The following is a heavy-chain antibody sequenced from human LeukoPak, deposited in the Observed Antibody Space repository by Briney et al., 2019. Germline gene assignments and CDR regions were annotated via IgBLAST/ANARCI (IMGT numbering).Heavy chain of an antibody. CDR3: AKASSSYGNDVFDI. V-gene: IGHV3-23*01. D-gene: IGHD5-18*01. CDR2: VKGGGAGA. CDR1: GFTFGNFA. Sequence: GGSLRLSCAASGFTFGNFAMSWVRHVPEKGLEWVSTVKGGGAGAHYADSVKGRFTISRDNSRNTLYMEMNSLRAEDTAVYFCAKASSSYGNDVFDIWGQGTKVTVSS. J-gene: IGHJ3*02.